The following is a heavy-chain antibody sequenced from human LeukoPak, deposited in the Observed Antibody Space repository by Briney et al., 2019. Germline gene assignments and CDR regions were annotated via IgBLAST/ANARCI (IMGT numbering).Heavy chain of an antibody. CDR1: Y. V-gene: IGHV4-30-4*08. CDR3: ARDPVRGVFPGY. Sequence: YWIGWVRQMPGKGLEWIGYIYYSGSTYYNPSLKSRVTISVDTSKNQFSLKLSSVTAADTAVYYCARDPVRGVFPGYWGQGTLVTVSS. J-gene: IGHJ4*02. D-gene: IGHD3-10*01. CDR2: IYYSGST.